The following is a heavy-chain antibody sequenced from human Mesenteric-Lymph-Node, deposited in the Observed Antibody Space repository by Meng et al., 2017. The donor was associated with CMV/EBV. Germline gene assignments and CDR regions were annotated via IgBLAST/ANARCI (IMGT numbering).Heavy chain of an antibody. Sequence: GESLKISCAASGFTFSSYWMHWVRQAPGKGLEWVSTISSSGGSTHYADSVKGRFTISRDNSKNTLYLQMNSLRAEDTAIYYCAKIPSYDFWSGYYRYFDDWGQGTLVTVSS. J-gene: IGHJ4*02. V-gene: IGHV3-23*01. D-gene: IGHD3-3*01. CDR3: AKIPSYDFWSGYYRYFDD. CDR1: GFTFSSYW. CDR2: ISSSGGST.